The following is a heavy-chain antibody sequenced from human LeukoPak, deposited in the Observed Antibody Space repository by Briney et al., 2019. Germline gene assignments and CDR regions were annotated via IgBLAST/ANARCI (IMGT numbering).Heavy chain of an antibody. CDR2: ISVYNVNT. Sequence: ASVKVSCKASGYTFTSHGISWVRQAPGQGLEWLGWISVYNVNTNYAQKLQGRVTMTTDTSTSTVYMELRSLRSEDTAVYYCARAGIPGYCTNVTCSNWLDPWGQGTLVTVSS. V-gene: IGHV1-18*01. J-gene: IGHJ5*02. CDR1: GYTFTSHG. D-gene: IGHD2-8*01. CDR3: ARAGIPGYCTNVTCSNWLDP.